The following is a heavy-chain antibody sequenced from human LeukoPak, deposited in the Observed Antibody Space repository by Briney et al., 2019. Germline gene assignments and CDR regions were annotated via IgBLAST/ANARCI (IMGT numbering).Heavy chain of an antibody. CDR1: GYTFTGYY. D-gene: IGHD1-26*01. J-gene: IGHJ5*02. CDR3: ARSLGRDTKWFDP. CDR2: INPNSGGT. Sequence: ASVKVSCKASGYTFTGYYMHWVRQAPGQGLEWMGWINPNSGGTNYAQKFQGRVTMTRDTSISTAYMELSRLRSDDTAVYYCARSLGRDTKWFDPWGQGTLVTVSS. V-gene: IGHV1-2*02.